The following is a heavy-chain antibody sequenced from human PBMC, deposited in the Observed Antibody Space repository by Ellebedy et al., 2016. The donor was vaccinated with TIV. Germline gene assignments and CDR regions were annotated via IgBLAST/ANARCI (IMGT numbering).Heavy chain of an antibody. V-gene: IGHV5-51*01. J-gene: IGHJ4*02. CDR3: ARGIGYCSGGSCHGFDY. CDR1: GYIFTNYW. D-gene: IGHD2-15*01. Sequence: GESLKISCQGSGYIFTNYWIAWVRQMPGKGLEWMGITNCGGSSTRYSQSFQGQVTISADKSISTAYLQWSSLKASDTAMYYCARGIGYCSGGSCHGFDYWGQGTLVTVSS. CDR2: TNCGGSST.